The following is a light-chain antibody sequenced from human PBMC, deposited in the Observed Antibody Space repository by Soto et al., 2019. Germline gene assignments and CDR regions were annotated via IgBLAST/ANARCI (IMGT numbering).Light chain of an antibody. CDR1: QSVGNN. CDR3: QQYKTWPLT. Sequence: EIVMTQSPATLSASPGERATLSCRASQSVGNNLLAWYQQRPGQAPRLLIYGASARAAGIPSRFSGSGSGTEFTLTINSLQSEDFAVYYCQQYKTWPLTFGGGTKVEV. CDR2: GAS. V-gene: IGKV3-15*01. J-gene: IGKJ4*01.